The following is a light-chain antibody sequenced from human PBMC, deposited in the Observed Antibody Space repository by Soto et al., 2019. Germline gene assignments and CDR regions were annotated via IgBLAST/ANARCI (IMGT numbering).Light chain of an antibody. V-gene: IGKV1-39*01. CDR2: AAS. J-gene: IGKJ1*01. CDR3: QQGFSTPPT. Sequence: DIQMTQSPSSLSASVGDRVTITCRASQSISSYLNWYQQKPGKAPKLLVYAASSLQSGVPSRFSGSGSGTDFTLTVSRLQPEDSATFYCQQGFSTPPTFGQGTKVDIK. CDR1: QSISSY.